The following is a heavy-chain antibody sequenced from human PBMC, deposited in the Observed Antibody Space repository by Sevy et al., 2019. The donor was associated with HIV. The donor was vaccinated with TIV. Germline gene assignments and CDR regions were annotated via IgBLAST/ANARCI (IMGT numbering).Heavy chain of an antibody. CDR1: GFTFNSYG. D-gene: IGHD6-19*01. CDR3: AREGLAVAGIGYYFEY. J-gene: IGHJ4*02. CDR2: IWYDGSNR. V-gene: IGHV3-33*01. Sequence: GGSLILSCAASGFTFNSYGMHWVRQAPGKGLEWVALIWYDGSNRSYVDSVKGRFTVSRDNSKNTLYLQMNSLRAEDTAVYYCAREGLAVAGIGYYFEYWGQGTLVTVSS.